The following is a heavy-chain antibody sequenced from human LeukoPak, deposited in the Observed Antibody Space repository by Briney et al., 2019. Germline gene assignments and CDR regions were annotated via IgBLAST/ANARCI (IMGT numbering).Heavy chain of an antibody. CDR2: MNPNSGNT. Sequence: GASVKVSCKASGYTFTSYDINWVRQATGQGLEWMGWMNPNSGNTGYAQKFQGRVTITRNTSISTAYMELSSLRSEDTAVYYCARGPDSCSSTSCYAVGYWGQGTLVTVSS. J-gene: IGHJ4*02. V-gene: IGHV1-8*03. CDR1: GYTFTSYD. D-gene: IGHD2-2*01. CDR3: ARGPDSCSSTSCYAVGY.